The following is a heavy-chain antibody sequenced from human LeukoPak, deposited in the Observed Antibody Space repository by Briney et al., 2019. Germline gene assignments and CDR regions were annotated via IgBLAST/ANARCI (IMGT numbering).Heavy chain of an antibody. Sequence: SETLSLTCAVYGGSFSGYYWSWIRQPPGKGLEWIGSIYYSGSTYYNPSLKSRVTISVDTSKNQFSLKLSSVTAADTAVYYCARQKQQWLVRQGWFDPWGQGTLVTVSS. V-gene: IGHV4-34*01. D-gene: IGHD6-19*01. CDR2: IYYSGST. J-gene: IGHJ5*02. CDR1: GGSFSGYY. CDR3: ARQKQQWLVRQGWFDP.